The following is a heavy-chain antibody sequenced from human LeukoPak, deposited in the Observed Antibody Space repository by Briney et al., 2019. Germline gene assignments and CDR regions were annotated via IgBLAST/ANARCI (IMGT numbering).Heavy chain of an antibody. Sequence: GGSLRLSCAASGFTFSSYWMHWVRQAPGKGLVWVSRINSDGSSTSYADSVKGRFTISRDNAKNTLYLQMNSLRAEDTAVYYCARDVGITIFGVVIENYFDYWGQGTLVTVSS. D-gene: IGHD3-3*01. V-gene: IGHV3-74*01. CDR2: INSDGSST. CDR3: ARDVGITIFGVVIENYFDY. CDR1: GFTFSSYW. J-gene: IGHJ4*02.